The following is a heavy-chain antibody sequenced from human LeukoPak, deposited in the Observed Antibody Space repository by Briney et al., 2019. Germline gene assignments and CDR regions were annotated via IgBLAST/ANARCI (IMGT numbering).Heavy chain of an antibody. CDR1: GGSISSSSYC. Sequence: NTSETLSLTCTVSGGSISSSSYCWGWLRQTPGKGLEWIGTMYYSGSTNYNPSLKSRVTLSIDTPKNQFSLRLSSVTAADTAVYYCASKSTAWTIDYWGQGTLVTVSS. D-gene: IGHD3/OR15-3a*01. CDR3: ASKSTAWTIDY. CDR2: MYYSGST. V-gene: IGHV4-39*01. J-gene: IGHJ4*02.